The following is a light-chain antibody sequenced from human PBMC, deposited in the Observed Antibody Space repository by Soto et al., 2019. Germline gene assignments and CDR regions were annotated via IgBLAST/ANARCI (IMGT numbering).Light chain of an antibody. CDR2: GAS. V-gene: IGKV3-15*01. CDR1: QSVRSS. CDR3: QQYNNWLYT. Sequence: EIWMTQSPATLSVSPGARATLSWGASQSVRSSLDWYQKKPGKAPRLLIYGASTRATGIPARLSGSGYGTEFTLTISSMKYEDFAVYYCQQYNNWLYTFGQGTRLEIK. J-gene: IGKJ5*01.